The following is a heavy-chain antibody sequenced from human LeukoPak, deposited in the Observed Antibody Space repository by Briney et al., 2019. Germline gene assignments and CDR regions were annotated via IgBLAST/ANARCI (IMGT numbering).Heavy chain of an antibody. J-gene: IGHJ4*02. V-gene: IGHV3-21*01. Sequence: GGSLRLSCVASGFTFSRYNMNWVRQAPGKGLEWVSSIISSGSYIYYADSVKGRFTISRDNAKNSLYLQMNSLRVEDTAVYYCARDPIVGATSDFDYWGQGTLVTVSS. CDR3: ARDPIVGATSDFDY. CDR2: IISSGSYI. D-gene: IGHD1-26*01. CDR1: GFTFSRYN.